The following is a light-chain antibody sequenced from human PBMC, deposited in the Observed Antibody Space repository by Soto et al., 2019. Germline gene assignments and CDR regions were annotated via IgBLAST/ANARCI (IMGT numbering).Light chain of an antibody. V-gene: IGLV2-18*02. CDR1: IDDVTAYYR. Sequence: QSALTQPPSVSGSPGQSVTISCSGTIDDVTAYYRVSWYQQTPGTAPKLMVYDVSNRPSGVPDRFSGSRSGNTASLTISGLQAEDEGDYYCSAYTRTSTYVCGTGTKLTVL. CDR2: DVS. J-gene: IGLJ1*01. CDR3: SAYTRTSTYV.